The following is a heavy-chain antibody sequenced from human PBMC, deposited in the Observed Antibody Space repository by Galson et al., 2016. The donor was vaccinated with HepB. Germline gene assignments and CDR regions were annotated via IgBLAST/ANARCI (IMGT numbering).Heavy chain of an antibody. D-gene: IGHD3-10*01. J-gene: IGHJ5*02. V-gene: IGHV4-31*03. CDR2: IYYSGST. CDR3: TRGRRVQGEGWFDP. Sequence: LSLTCSVSGGSISSGTYYWGWIRQHPGQGLEWIGYIYYSGSTYYNPSLKGRVTISLDTSKNQFSLKLSSVTAADTAVYYCTRGRRVQGEGWFDPWGQGTLVTVSS. CDR1: GGSISSGTYY.